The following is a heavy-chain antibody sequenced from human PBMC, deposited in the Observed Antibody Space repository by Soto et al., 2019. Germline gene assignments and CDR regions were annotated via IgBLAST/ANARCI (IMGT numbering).Heavy chain of an antibody. CDR1: GGSFSGYY. J-gene: IGHJ6*02. CDR3: ARGWAVAGRSDYYYGMDV. Sequence: QVQLQQWGAGLLKPSETLSLTCAVYGGSFSGYYWSWIRQPPGKGLEWIGEINHSGSTNYNPSLNSRVTKSVATSKNQFSLKLSSVTAANTAVYYWARGWAVAGRSDYYYGMDVWGQGTTVTVSS. D-gene: IGHD6-19*01. V-gene: IGHV4-34*01. CDR2: INHSGST.